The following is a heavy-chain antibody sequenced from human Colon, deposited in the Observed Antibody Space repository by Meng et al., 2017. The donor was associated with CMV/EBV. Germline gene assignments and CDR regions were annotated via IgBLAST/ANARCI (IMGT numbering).Heavy chain of an antibody. D-gene: IGHD3-10*01. CDR3: AKGRRTPDGPGSDYYYYYGMDV. Sequence: GGSLRLSCAASGFTFSDHVMSWVRQAPGKGLEWVAAVSGDESSTYVADDVKGRFTSSRDNSKDTVYLQMNSLRAEDTALYFCAKGRRTPDGPGSDYYYYYGMDVWGQGTTVTVSS. CDR2: VSGDESST. V-gene: IGHV3-23*01. J-gene: IGHJ6*02. CDR1: GFTFSDHV.